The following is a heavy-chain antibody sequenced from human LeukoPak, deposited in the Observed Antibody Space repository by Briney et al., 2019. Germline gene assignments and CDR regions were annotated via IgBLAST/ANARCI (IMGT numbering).Heavy chain of an antibody. J-gene: IGHJ6*02. CDR1: GGTFSSYA. Sequence: SVKVSCKASGGTFSSYAISWVRQAPGQGLEWMGGIIPIFGTANYAQKFQGRVTITTDESTSTAYMELSSLRSEDTAVYYCARSWGWLQLIDHYYYYGMDVWGQGTTVTVSS. V-gene: IGHV1-69*05. CDR2: IIPIFGTA. D-gene: IGHD5-24*01. CDR3: ARSWGWLQLIDHYYYYGMDV.